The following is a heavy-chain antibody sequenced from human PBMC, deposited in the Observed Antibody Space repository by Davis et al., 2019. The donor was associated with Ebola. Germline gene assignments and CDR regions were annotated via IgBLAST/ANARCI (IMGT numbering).Heavy chain of an antibody. CDR2: MNTNSGNT. D-gene: IGHD4-11*01. V-gene: IGHV1-2*04. CDR1: GYTFHSYD. CDR3: ATDCSLATTSWFDP. J-gene: IGHJ5*02. Sequence: ASVMLSCTASGYTFHSYDINWVRQATGQGLEWMGWMNTNSGNTNYAQKFQGWVTMTRATSISNAYLKLSRLRFDDTAVYYWATDCSLATTSWFDPWGQGTLVTVSS.